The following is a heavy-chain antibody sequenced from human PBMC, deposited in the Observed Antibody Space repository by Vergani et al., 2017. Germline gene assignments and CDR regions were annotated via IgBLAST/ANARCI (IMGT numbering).Heavy chain of an antibody. Sequence: EVQLVESGGGVVRPGGSLRLSCAASGFTFDDYGMSWVRQGPGTGLEWVSGINWTGGSTGYAEAVKGRFTISRDNAKNSLYLQMNSLRAEDTALYYCARERGSGWNYYFDYWGQGTLVTVSS. CDR1: GFTFDDYG. CDR2: INWTGGST. V-gene: IGHV3-20*04. D-gene: IGHD1-7*01. CDR3: ARERGSGWNYYFDY. J-gene: IGHJ4*02.